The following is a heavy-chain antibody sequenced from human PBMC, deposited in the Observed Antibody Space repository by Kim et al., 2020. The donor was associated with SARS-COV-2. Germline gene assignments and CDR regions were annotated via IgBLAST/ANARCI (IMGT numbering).Heavy chain of an antibody. J-gene: IGHJ6*02. V-gene: IGHV4-39*01. Sequence: LKSRVTISVDTSKNQFSLKLSYVTAADTAVYYCAGEVVGATYYYYYGMDVWGQGTTVTVSS. D-gene: IGHD1-26*01. CDR3: AGEVVGATYYYYYGMDV.